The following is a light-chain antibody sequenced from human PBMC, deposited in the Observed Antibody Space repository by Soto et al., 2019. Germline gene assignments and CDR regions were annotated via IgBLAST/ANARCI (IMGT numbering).Light chain of an antibody. CDR3: QHRFNWPLT. CDR1: QSINTY. CDR2: DAA. V-gene: IGKV3-11*01. J-gene: IGKJ4*01. Sequence: EIVLTQSPATLSLSPGEKATLSCRASQSINTYLGWYQKKPGQAPRLLIYDAANRATGVPARFSGSGSGTDFTLTITNLEPEDFAVYYCQHRFNWPLTFGAGTKVEI.